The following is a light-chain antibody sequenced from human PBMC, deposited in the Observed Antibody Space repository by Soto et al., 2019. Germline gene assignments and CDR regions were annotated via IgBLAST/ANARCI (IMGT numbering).Light chain of an antibody. CDR1: QSISSW. CDR2: KAS. V-gene: IGKV1-5*03. Sequence: DIQMTQSPSTLSASVGDRVTITCRASQSISSWLAWYQKKPGKAPKLLIYKASSLDSGVPSRFSGSGSGTEFTLTISSLQPDDFATYYCQQYNNYPSFGGGTKVEIK. CDR3: QQYNNYPS. J-gene: IGKJ4*01.